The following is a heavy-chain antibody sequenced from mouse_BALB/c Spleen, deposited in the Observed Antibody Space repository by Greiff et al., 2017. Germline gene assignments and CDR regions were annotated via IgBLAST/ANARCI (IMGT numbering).Heavy chain of an antibody. CDR2: ISYSGST. Sequence: EVKLVESGPGLVKPSQSLSLTCTVTGYSITSDYAWNWIRQFPGNKLEWMGYISYSGSTSYNPSLKSRISITRDTSKNQFFLQLNSVTTEDTATYYCARRGSTGFAYWGQGTLVTVSA. V-gene: IGHV3-2*02. J-gene: IGHJ3*01. D-gene: IGHD4-1*02. CDR3: ARRGSTGFAY. CDR1: GYSITSDYA.